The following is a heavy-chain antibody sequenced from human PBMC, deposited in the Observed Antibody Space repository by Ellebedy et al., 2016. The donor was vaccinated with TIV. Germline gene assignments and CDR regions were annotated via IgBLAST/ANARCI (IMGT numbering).Heavy chain of an antibody. CDR1: GGSISSSSYY. Sequence: MPGGSLRLSCTVSGGSISSSSYYWGWIRQPPGKGLEWIGSIYYSGSTYYNPSLKSRVTISVDRSKNQFSLKLSSVTAADTAVYYCARHSGTTGTTPRYYYGMDVWGQGTTVTVSS. J-gene: IGHJ6*02. V-gene: IGHV4-39*01. D-gene: IGHD1-1*01. CDR3: ARHSGTTGTTPRYYYGMDV. CDR2: IYYSGST.